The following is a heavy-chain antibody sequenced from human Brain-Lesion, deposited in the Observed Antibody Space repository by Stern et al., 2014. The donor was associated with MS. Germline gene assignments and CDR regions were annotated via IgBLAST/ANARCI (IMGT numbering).Heavy chain of an antibody. J-gene: IGHJ6*02. D-gene: IGHD3-10*01. CDR3: ARDPRRGGLSGYYHGMDV. CDR2: IYQRGSA. V-gene: IGHV4-4*02. CDR1: GASISNTQW. Sequence: QVQLMQSGPGLVKPSGTLSLTCAVSGASISNTQWWTWVRQSPGKGLEWIGEIYQRGSANYNPSLRSRVTISVDRSKNSFSLKLNSVTAADTAVYYCARDPRRGGLSGYYHGMDVWGQGTTVTVSS.